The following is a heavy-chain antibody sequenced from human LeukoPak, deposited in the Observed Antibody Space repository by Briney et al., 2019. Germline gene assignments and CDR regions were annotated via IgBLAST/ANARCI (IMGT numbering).Heavy chain of an antibody. D-gene: IGHD6-19*01. J-gene: IGHJ4*02. CDR2: IYHSGST. V-gene: IGHV4-38-2*01. CDR3: ARQFEQWLVPGEFDY. CDR1: GYSISSGYY. Sequence: SETLSLTRAVSGYSISSGYYWGWIRQPPGKGLEWIGSIYHSGSTYYNPSLKSRVTISVDTSKNQFSLKLSSVTAADTAVYYCARQFEQWLVPGEFDYWGQGTLVTVSS.